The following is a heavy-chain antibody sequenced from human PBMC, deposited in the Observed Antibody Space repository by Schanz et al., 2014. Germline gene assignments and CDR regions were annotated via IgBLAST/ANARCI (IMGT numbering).Heavy chain of an antibody. CDR1: GFSLDIFA. CDR2: FNDGGVNK. V-gene: IGHV3-23*01. J-gene: IGHJ4*02. CDR3: ARWFLIRGVILDS. D-gene: IGHD3-10*01. Sequence: EVHLLESGGGLVEPGGSLRLSCATSGFSLDIFAVSWVRQAPGKGLEWVSSFNDGGVNKYYADSVKGRFTISSDNSKNTLFLQMNSLRADDTAMYYCARWFLIRGVILDSWGQGTLVTVSS.